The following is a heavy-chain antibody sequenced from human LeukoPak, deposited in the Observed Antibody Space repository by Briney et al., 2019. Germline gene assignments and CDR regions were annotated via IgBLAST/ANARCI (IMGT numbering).Heavy chain of an antibody. CDR2: IYYSGSGST. V-gene: IGHV4-59*08. CDR1: GGSISGYY. J-gene: IGHJ4*02. D-gene: IGHD3-3*01. Sequence: SETLSLTCTVSGGSISGYYWSWIRQPPGKGLEWIGYIYYSGSGSTNYNPSLKSRVTISVDTSKNQFSLKLSSVTAADTAVYYCARGRTYYDFWSGYSPYYFDYWGQGTLVTVSS. CDR3: ARGRTYYDFWSGYSPYYFDY.